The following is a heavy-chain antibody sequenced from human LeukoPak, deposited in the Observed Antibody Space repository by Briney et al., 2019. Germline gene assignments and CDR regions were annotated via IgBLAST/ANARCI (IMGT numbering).Heavy chain of an antibody. CDR2: IYFSGST. Sequence: SETLSLTCTVSGGSISSTSYYWGWIRQPPGRGLEWIGSIYFSGSTFYSPSLKSRVTIPVDTSKNLFSLKLSSVTAADTAVYYCARHASYYDSSGYYSHFDYWGQGTLVTVSS. V-gene: IGHV4-39*01. J-gene: IGHJ4*02. D-gene: IGHD3-22*01. CDR1: GGSISSTSYY. CDR3: ARHASYYDSSGYYSHFDY.